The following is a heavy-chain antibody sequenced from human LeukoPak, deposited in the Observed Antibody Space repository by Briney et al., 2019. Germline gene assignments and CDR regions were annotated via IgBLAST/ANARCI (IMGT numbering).Heavy chain of an antibody. CDR3: ARAGELAYSGHD. Sequence: PGGSLRLFCAASGFTVSDNYMNWVRQAPGKGLEWVSVIYGGGSTYYADSVKGRFTISRDNSKNALFLQMNSLRAEDTAVYYCARAGELAYSGHDWGQGTLVTVSS. CDR2: IYGGGST. CDR1: GFTVSDNY. V-gene: IGHV3-53*01. D-gene: IGHD5-12*01. J-gene: IGHJ4*02.